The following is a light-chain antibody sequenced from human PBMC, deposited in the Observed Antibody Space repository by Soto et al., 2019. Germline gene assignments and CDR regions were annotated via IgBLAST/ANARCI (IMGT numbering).Light chain of an antibody. J-gene: IGKJ1*01. CDR2: GAS. V-gene: IGKV3-15*01. CDR3: QQSYSIPWT. Sequence: EIVLTQSPGTLSLSPGERATLSCRASQSVNINLAWYQQKPGQAPRLLIFGASSRANGIPARFSGSGSGTEFTLTISSLQPEDFATYYCQQSYSIPWTFGQGTKVDIK. CDR1: QSVNIN.